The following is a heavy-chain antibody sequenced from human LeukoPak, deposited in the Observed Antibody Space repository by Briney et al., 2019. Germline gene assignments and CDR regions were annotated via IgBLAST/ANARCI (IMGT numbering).Heavy chain of an antibody. V-gene: IGHV4-39*01. Sequence: SETLSLTCTVPGGSISSSSYYWGWIRQPPGKGLEWIGSIYYSGSTYYNPSLKSRVTISVDTSKNQFSLKLSSVTAADTAVYYCARRSSGWDYNWFDPWGQGTLVTVSS. CDR1: GGSISSSSYY. J-gene: IGHJ5*02. CDR3: ARRSSGWDYNWFDP. D-gene: IGHD6-19*01. CDR2: IYYSGST.